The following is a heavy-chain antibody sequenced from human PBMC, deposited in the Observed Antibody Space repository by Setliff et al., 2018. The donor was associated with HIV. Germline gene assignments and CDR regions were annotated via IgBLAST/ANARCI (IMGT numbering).Heavy chain of an antibody. D-gene: IGHD3-22*01. CDR3: ARVPGRDYYDTSGDFDY. V-gene: IGHV4-39*07. Sequence: PSETLSLTCTVSGGSISSSHDFWNWIRHPPGKGLEWIGAISYGGITYYNPSLTSRVTISVDTSKNQFSLKVTSVTAADTAVYYCARVPGRDYYDTSGDFDYWGLGTLVTVSS. CDR2: ISYGGIT. J-gene: IGHJ4*02. CDR1: GGSISSSHDF.